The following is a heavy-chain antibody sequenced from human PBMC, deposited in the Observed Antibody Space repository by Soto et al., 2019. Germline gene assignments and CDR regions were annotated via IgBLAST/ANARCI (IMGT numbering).Heavy chain of an antibody. V-gene: IGHV3-30-3*01. D-gene: IGHD3-22*01. Sequence: PWGSLRLSCAASGFTFSSYAMHWVRQAPGKGLEWVAVISYDGSNKYYADSVKGRFTISRDNSKNTLYLQMNSLRAEDTAVYYCARGGPPMIVVVYASPDYWGQGTLVTVSS. J-gene: IGHJ4*02. CDR3: ARGGPPMIVVVYASPDY. CDR1: GFTFSSYA. CDR2: ISYDGSNK.